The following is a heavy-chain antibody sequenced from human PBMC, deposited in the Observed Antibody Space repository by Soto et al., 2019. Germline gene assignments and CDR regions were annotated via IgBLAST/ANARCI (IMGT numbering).Heavy chain of an antibody. V-gene: IGHV4-34*01. J-gene: IGHJ4*02. CDR3: VRRGLLPFAY. Sequence: QVQLQQWGAGLLKPSETLSLTCAVYGGSFSGYYWSWIRQPPGKGLEWIGEINHSGSTNYNPSLKSRVTILVDTTKNQFSLKVTSVTAADTAVYYCVRRGLLPFAYWGQGMLVTVSS. D-gene: IGHD2-15*01. CDR1: GGSFSGYY. CDR2: INHSGST.